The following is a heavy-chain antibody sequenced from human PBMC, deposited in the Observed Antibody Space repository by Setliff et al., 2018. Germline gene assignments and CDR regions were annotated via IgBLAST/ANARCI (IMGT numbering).Heavy chain of an antibody. CDR3: ASPGRDNLDSPFDAFDI. D-gene: IGHD3-3*01. CDR1: GVSITSGHY. J-gene: IGHJ3*02. V-gene: IGHV4-38-2*01. CDR2: IHQRGRT. Sequence: SETLSLTCGVSGVSITSGHYWGWIRQSPGKGLEWLATIHQRGRTYYNPSLNSRITISLDTSKNHFSLKLRSVTAEDSAVYYCASPGRDNLDSPFDAFDIWGQGTKVTVSS.